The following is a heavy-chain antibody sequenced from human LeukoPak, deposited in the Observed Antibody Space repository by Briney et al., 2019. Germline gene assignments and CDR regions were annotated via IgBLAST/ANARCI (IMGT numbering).Heavy chain of an antibody. Sequence: GGSLRLSCAASGFTFSSYGMHWVRQAPGKGLEWVAVIWYDGSNKYYADSVKGRFTISRDNSKNTLYLQMNSLRAEDTAVYYCARVVWYYDFWSVDKGSAFDIWGQGTMVTVSS. CDR3: ARVVWYYDFWSVDKGSAFDI. J-gene: IGHJ3*02. D-gene: IGHD3-3*01. CDR2: IWYDGSNK. CDR1: GFTFSSYG. V-gene: IGHV3-33*01.